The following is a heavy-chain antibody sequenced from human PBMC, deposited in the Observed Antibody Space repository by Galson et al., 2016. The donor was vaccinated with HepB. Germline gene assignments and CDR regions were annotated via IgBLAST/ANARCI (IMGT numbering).Heavy chain of an antibody. CDR2: FDPEDVET. Sequence: SVKVSCKVSGHTLSELAMHWVRQAPGKGLEWLGGFDPEDVETAYAQEFQGRLTMTEDTSTDTAYMALSSLTSEDTAVYYCATSIIFTTGVPGPEEAFDLWGQGTMVTV. CDR1: GHTLSELA. V-gene: IGHV1-24*01. D-gene: IGHD3/OR15-3a*01. CDR3: ATSIIFTTGVPGPEEAFDL. J-gene: IGHJ3*01.